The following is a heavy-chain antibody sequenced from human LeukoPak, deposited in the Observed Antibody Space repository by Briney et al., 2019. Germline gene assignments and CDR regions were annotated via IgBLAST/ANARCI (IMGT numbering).Heavy chain of an antibody. J-gene: IGHJ4*02. V-gene: IGHV4-4*07. D-gene: IGHD3-22*01. CDR2: IYTSGST. Sequence: SETLSLTRTVSGGSISSYYWSWIRQPAGKGLEWIGRIYTSGSTNYNPSLKSRVTMSVDTSKNQFSLKLSSVTAADTAVYYCARDGDSSGYYDLTFDYWGQGTLVPSPQ. CDR3: ARDGDSSGYYDLTFDY. CDR1: GGSISSYY.